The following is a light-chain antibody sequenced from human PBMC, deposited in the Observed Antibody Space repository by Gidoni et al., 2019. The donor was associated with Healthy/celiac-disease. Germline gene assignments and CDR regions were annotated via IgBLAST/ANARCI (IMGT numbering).Light chain of an antibody. CDR3: MERINSPPYT. V-gene: IGKV2-29*02. Sequence: IVMTTPPLSLSVTPGQPASISCKSSQSLRHGDGKTYLYWYLQKTGQSPQLLIYEVSSRFSGGSDRCSGSRSGTDFTLKISRVEAEDVGVYYCMERINSPPYTFGQGTKLEIK. CDR2: EVS. J-gene: IGKJ2*01. CDR1: QSLRHGDGKTY.